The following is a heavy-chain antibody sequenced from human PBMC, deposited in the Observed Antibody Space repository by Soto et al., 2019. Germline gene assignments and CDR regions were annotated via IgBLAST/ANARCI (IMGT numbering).Heavy chain of an antibody. D-gene: IGHD5-12*01. CDR2: VSSSGSVA. J-gene: IGHJ4*02. V-gene: IGHV3-48*03. CDR3: AAALEDGYNYFEY. Sequence: EVQLVESGGGLVQPGGSVRLSGAASGLTFMIYEMNGVRQAPGKGLEWVSYVSSSGSVAFYADSVKGRFTISRDNAKKSLYRQMNSLGAEDTAVYYCAAALEDGYNYFEYWGQGALVTVSS. CDR1: GLTFMIYE.